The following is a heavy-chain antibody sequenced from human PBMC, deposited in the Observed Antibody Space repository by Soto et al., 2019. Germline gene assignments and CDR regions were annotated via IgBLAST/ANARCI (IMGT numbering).Heavy chain of an antibody. CDR2: FVPEDGDT. J-gene: IGHJ4*02. CDR1: GYTLTELT. V-gene: IGHV1-24*01. Sequence: ALVKVSCRASGYTLTELTIHWVGKAPGKWLERKGGFVPEDGDTIYAQKFQGRVTVTEDRCTETAYMGLSNLRSEDTAVYYCATDRDYVWGSARHEQNHLDYWGQGTLVSVAS. CDR3: ATDRDYVWGSARHEQNHLDY. D-gene: IGHD3-16*01.